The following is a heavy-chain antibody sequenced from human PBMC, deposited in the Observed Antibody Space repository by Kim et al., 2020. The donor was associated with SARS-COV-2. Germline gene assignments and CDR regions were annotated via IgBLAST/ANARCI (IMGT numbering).Heavy chain of an antibody. CDR3: ARESGIYDSSGYSQRGYYYYYYGMDV. D-gene: IGHD3-22*01. CDR1: GGTFSSYA. J-gene: IGHJ6*02. CDR2: IIPIFGTA. Sequence: SVKVSCKASGGTFSSYAISWVRQAPGQGLEWMGGIIPIFGTANYAQKFQGRVTITADESTSTAYMELSSLRSEDTAVYYCARESGIYDSSGYSQRGYYYYYYGMDVWGQGTTVTVSS. V-gene: IGHV1-69*13.